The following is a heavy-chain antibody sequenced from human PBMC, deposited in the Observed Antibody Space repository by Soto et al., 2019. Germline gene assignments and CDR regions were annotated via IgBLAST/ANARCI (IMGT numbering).Heavy chain of an antibody. CDR3: ATRITVFGLLIPPFDP. Sequence: PSETLSLTFPFYCVFGNGDYWNFIREPRGKGLEWIGEINHTGGTHYNPSIKSRVTMSVDTSTNQFSLRLSSVTAADTAIYYCATRITVFGLLIPPFDPWGQGTQVTVSS. D-gene: IGHD3-3*01. CDR2: INHTGGT. CDR1: CVFGNGDY. V-gene: IGHV4-34*01. J-gene: IGHJ5*02.